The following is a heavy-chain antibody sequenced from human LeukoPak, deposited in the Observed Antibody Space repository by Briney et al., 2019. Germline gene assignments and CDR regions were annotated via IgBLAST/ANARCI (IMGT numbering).Heavy chain of an antibody. D-gene: IGHD2-2*01. CDR3: SRHLGHLSSMSWVDS. Sequence: SETLSLTCTVSGYSISSGYSWGWIRQTPEEGLEWIASIYHGGSTYYNPSLKNRVTISVDTSKNQFSLKLNSVTAADTAVYYCSRHLGHLSSMSWVDSWGQGTLVTVSS. CDR2: IYHGGST. CDR1: GYSISSGYS. V-gene: IGHV4-38-2*02. J-gene: IGHJ4*02.